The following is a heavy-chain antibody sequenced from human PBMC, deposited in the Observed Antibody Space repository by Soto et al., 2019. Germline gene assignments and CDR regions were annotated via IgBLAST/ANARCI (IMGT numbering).Heavy chain of an antibody. CDR3: ARRAWISGDWNGMDV. CDR2: IYYSGST. V-gene: IGHV4-39*01. D-gene: IGHD5-12*01. J-gene: IGHJ6*02. CDR1: GGSISSSSYY. Sequence: QLQLQESGPGLVKPSETLSLTCTVSGGSISSSSYYWGWIRQPPGKGLEWIGSIYYSGSTHYNPPRKGRVTIAVDQPNDRFSLKLGSVTAADTAVYYCARRAWISGDWNGMDVWGQGTTVTVSS.